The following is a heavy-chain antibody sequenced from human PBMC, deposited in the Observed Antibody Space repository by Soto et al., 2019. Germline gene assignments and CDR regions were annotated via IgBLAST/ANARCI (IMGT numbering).Heavy chain of an antibody. CDR1: GGTFSSYA. D-gene: IGHD5-18*01. V-gene: IGHV1-69*13. Sequence: SVKVSCKASGGTFSSYAISWVRQAPGQGLEWMGGIIPIFGTANYAQKFQGRVTITADESTSTAYMEPSSLRSEDTAVYYCARKVRTATGGMLVCGQGTTVTVSS. J-gene: IGHJ6*02. CDR2: IIPIFGTA. CDR3: ARKVRTATGGMLV.